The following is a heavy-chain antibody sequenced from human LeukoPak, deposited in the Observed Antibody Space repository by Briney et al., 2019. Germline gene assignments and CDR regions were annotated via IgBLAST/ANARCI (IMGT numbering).Heavy chain of an antibody. CDR3: ARAGSGSYEL. D-gene: IGHD1-26*01. CDR1: GGSISSYY. Sequence: SETLSLTCTVSGGSISSYYWSWIRQPAGMGLEWIGRIYTSGGTNYNPSLKSRVTMSVDTSKNQFSLKLSSVTAADTAVYYCARAGSGSYELWGQGTLVTVSS. CDR2: IYTSGGT. V-gene: IGHV4-4*07. J-gene: IGHJ4*02.